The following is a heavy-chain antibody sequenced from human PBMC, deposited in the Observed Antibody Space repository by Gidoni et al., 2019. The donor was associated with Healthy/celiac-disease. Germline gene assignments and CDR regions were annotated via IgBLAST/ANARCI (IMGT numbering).Heavy chain of an antibody. Sequence: QVQLVESGGGVVQPGRSLRLSCAASGFTFSSYAMHWVRQAPGTGLEWVAVISDDGSNKYYADSVKGRFTISRDNSKNTLYLKMNSLRAEDTAVYYCARDGRLDVWGQGTLVTVSS. CDR2: ISDDGSNK. CDR1: GFTFSSYA. V-gene: IGHV3-30-3*01. CDR3: ARDGRLDV. J-gene: IGHJ4*02. D-gene: IGHD2-2*03.